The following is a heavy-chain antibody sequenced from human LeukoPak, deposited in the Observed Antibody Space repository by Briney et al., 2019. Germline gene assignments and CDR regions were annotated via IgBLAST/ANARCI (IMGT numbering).Heavy chain of an antibody. J-gene: IGHJ4*02. CDR3: ARAGGTSWADY. D-gene: IGHD6-13*01. Sequence: GGSLRLSCEASGFTFRDYWMAWVRQAPGKGLEWVANVKQDGTEKFYVDSVKGRFTISRDNGKNSLYLQMNSLRVEDTAIYYCARAGGTSWADYWGQGTLVTVSS. CDR2: VKQDGTEK. CDR1: GFTFRDYW. V-gene: IGHV3-7*01.